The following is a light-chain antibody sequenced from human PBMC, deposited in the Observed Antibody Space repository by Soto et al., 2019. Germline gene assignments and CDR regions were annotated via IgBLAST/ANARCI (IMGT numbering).Light chain of an antibody. V-gene: IGKV3-20*01. CDR2: GAS. CDR1: QSVSSSY. J-gene: IGKJ5*01. Sequence: EIVLTQSPGTLSLSPGERATLYCGASQSVSSSYLAWYQQKPGQAPRLLIYGASSRATGIPDRFSGSGSGTDFTLTISRLEPEDFAVYYCQQYGSSQITFGQGTRLEIK. CDR3: QQYGSSQIT.